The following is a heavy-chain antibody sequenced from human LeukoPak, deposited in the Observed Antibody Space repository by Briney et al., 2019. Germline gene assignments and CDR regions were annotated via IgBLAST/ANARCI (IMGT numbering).Heavy chain of an antibody. J-gene: IGHJ4*02. CDR2: ISAYNGNT. V-gene: IGHV1-18*01. Sequence: ASVKVSCKASGYTFTSYGISWVRQAPGQGLEWMGWISAYNGNTNYAQKLQGRVTMTTDTSTSTAYMELRSLRSEDTAVYYCARDGMRSSSWYFFDYWGQGTLVTVSS. CDR3: ARDGMRSSSWYFFDY. CDR1: GYTFTSYG. D-gene: IGHD6-13*01.